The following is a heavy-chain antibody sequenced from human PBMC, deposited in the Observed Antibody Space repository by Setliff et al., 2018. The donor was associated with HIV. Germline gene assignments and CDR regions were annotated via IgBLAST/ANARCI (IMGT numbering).Heavy chain of an antibody. V-gene: IGHV4-61*02. CDR1: GGSISSVNYY. D-gene: IGHD6-19*01. J-gene: IGHJ4*02. CDR3: ARAPRYYRGWYIPEYFDN. Sequence: SETLSLTCNVSGGSISSVNYYWNWIRQPAGKGLEWIGRIYASGSPTYNSSLESRVTISVDTSKNHFSLRLNSVTAADTAVYFCARAPRYYRGWYIPEYFDNWGEGTLVIVSS. CDR2: IYASGSP.